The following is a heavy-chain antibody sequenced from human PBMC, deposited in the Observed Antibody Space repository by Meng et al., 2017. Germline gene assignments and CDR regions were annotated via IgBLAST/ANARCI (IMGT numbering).Heavy chain of an antibody. CDR3: AYATTVSN. V-gene: IGHV4-34*01. D-gene: IGHD4-11*01. J-gene: IGHJ4*02. CDR1: GGSFSGYY. CDR2: INHSGST. Sequence: QVPLQPWGAGLLKPSETLSLTCAVYGGSFSGYYWSWIRQPPGKGLEWIGEINHSGSTNYNPSLKSRVTISVDTSKNQFSLKLSSVTAADTAVYYCAYATTVSNWGQGTLVTVSS.